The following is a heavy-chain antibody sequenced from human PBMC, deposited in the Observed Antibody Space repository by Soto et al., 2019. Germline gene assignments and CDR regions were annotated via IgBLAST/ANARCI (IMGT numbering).Heavy chain of an antibody. CDR2: IYYSGST. D-gene: IGHD5-18*01. CDR1: GGSISSSSYY. CDR3: ARRGRDGYSRDSFDY. V-gene: IGHV4-39*01. J-gene: IGHJ4*02. Sequence: QLQLQESGPGLVKPSETLSLTCTVSGGSISSSSYYWGWIRQPPGKGLEWIGSIYYSGSTYYNPSLKSRVTISVDTSKNQFSLKLSSVTAADTAVYYCARRGRDGYSRDSFDYWGQGTLVTVSS.